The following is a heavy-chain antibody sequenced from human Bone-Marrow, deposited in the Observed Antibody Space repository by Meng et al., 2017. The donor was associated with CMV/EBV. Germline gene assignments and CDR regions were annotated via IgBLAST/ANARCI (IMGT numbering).Heavy chain of an antibody. D-gene: IGHD6-25*01. CDR3: AKAHYSIGPGAFDI. J-gene: IGHJ3*02. CDR2: ISASGGST. CDR1: GFTFSSYG. V-gene: IGHV3-23*01. Sequence: GESLKISCAASGFTFSSYGMSWVRQAPGKGLEWVSTISASGGSTYYADSVKGRFTISRDNSKNTLYLQMNSLRAEDTAVYYCAKAHYSIGPGAFDIWGQGTRVT.